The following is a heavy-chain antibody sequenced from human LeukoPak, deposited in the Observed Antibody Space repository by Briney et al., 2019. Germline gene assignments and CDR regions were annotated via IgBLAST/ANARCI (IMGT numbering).Heavy chain of an antibody. CDR2: IFTSGST. D-gene: IGHD3-22*01. CDR3: AREGPFHYYDTYPNAFDM. CDR1: GASISGGIHY. Sequence: PSETLSLTCTVSGASISGGIHYWSWIRQPAGKGLEWIGRIFTSGSTNYNPSLKSRVTISLDTSKNQFSLNLNSVTAADTAVYYCAREGPFHYYDTYPNAFDMWGQGTMVTVSS. V-gene: IGHV4-61*02. J-gene: IGHJ3*02.